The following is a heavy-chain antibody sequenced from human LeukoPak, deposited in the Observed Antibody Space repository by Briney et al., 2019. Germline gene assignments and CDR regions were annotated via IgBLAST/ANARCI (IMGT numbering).Heavy chain of an antibody. D-gene: IGHD3-22*01. CDR2: ISSSSSYI. J-gene: IGHJ3*02. CDR3: ARSITYYYDSSGYPRGAFDI. V-gene: IGHV3-21*01. CDR1: GFTFNTYT. Sequence: PGGSLRLSCAASGFTFNTYTMNWVRQAPGKGLEWVSSISSSSSYIYYADSVKGRFTISRDNAKNSLYLQMNSLRAEDTAVYYCARSITYYYDSSGYPRGAFDIWGQGTMVTVSS.